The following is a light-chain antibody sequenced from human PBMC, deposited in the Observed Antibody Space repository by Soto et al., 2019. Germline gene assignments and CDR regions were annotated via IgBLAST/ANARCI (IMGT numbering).Light chain of an antibody. Sequence: DIQMTQSPSSLSASVGGRVTITCRASQAISNYLAWYQQRPGKAPKLLIYDASTLQSGVPPRFSGSGAGTDFTLTISDLQPEDVATYYCQRYNNAPRTFGQGTQV. J-gene: IGKJ1*01. CDR2: DAS. CDR1: QAISNY. V-gene: IGKV1-27*01. CDR3: QRYNNAPRT.